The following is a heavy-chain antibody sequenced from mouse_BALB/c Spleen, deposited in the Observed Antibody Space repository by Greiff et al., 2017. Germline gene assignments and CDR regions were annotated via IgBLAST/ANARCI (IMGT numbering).Heavy chain of an antibody. CDR1: GFTFSSYT. V-gene: IGHV5-6-4*01. J-gene: IGHJ2*01. CDR2: ISSGGSYT. D-gene: IGHD1-2*01. CDR3: TRVLITTAYYFDY. Sequence: EVHLVESGGGLVKPGGSLKLYCAASGFTFSSYTMSWVRQTPEKRLEWVATISSGGSYTYYPDSVKGRFTISRDNAKNTLYLQMSSLKSEDTAMYYCTRVLITTAYYFDYWGQGTTLTVSS.